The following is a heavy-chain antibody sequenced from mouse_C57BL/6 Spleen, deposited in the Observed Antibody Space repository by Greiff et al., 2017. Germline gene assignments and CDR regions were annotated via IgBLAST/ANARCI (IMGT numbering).Heavy chain of an antibody. CDR3: ARMRGWLPFDY. V-gene: IGHV1-26*01. Sequence: EVQLQQSGPELVKPGASVKISCKASGYTFTDYYMNWVKQSHGKSLEWIGDINPNNGGTSYNQKFKGKATLTVDKSSSTAYMELRSLTSEDSAVYYCARMRGWLPFDYWGQGTTLTVSS. J-gene: IGHJ2*01. D-gene: IGHD2-3*01. CDR1: GYTFTDYY. CDR2: INPNNGGT.